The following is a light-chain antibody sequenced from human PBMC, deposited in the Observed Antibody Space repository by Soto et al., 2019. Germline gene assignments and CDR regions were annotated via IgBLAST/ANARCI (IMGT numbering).Light chain of an antibody. CDR3: QQNHSTSPHR. CDR1: QSISRY. J-gene: IGKJ4*02. Sequence: IQMTQSPSSLSASVGDRVTITCRASQSISRYLNWYQQKPGKAPKLRIYAASSLQSGVPSRFSSSGPALEFTLLISSLQPQDFAAYYCQQNHSTSPHRFGGGTKVEIK. CDR2: AAS. V-gene: IGKV1-39*01.